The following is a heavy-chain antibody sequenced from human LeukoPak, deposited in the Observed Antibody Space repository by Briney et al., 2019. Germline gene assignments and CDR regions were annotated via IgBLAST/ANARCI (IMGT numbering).Heavy chain of an antibody. V-gene: IGHV4-39*01. CDR1: GGSISSGSYY. CDR2: IYYSGST. J-gene: IGHJ4*02. CDR3: ARTHMVRGVITLDY. D-gene: IGHD3-10*01. Sequence: SETLSLTCTVSGGSISSGSYYWGWIRQPPGKGLEWIGSIYYSGSTYYNPSLKSRVTISVDTSKNQFSLKLSSVTAADTAVYYCARTHMVRGVITLDYWGQGTLVTVSS.